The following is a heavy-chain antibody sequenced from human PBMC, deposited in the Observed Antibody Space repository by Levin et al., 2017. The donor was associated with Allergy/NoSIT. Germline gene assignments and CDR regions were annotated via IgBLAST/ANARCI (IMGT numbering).Heavy chain of an antibody. Sequence: GGSLRLSCAASGFTFSSYGMHWVRQAPGKGLEWVAVIWYDGSNKYYADSVKGRFTISRDNSKNTLYLQMNSLRAEDTAVYYCARDFKRNYMDVWGKGTTVTVSS. CDR3: ARDFKRNYMDV. CDR1: GFTFSSYG. CDR2: IWYDGSNK. V-gene: IGHV3-33*01. J-gene: IGHJ6*03.